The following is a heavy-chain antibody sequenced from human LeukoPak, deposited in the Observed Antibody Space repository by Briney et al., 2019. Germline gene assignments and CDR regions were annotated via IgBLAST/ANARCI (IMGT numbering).Heavy chain of an antibody. CDR2: INPNSGDT. V-gene: IGHV1-2*02. CDR3: AREGNCGGDCYNPTL. D-gene: IGHD2-21*02. Sequence: GASVKVSCKASGYTFTSYYMHWVRQAPGQGLEWMGWINPNSGDTNCTQRFQGRVTMTRDTSISTAYMELSMLTSDDTAVYYCAREGNCGGDCYNPTLWGQGTLVTVSS. CDR1: GYTFTSYY. J-gene: IGHJ4*02.